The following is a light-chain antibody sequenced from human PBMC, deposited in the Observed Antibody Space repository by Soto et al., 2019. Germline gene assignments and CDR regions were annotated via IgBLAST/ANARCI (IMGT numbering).Light chain of an antibody. CDR2: GAS. V-gene: IGKV3-20*01. CDR3: QQDGSSPPLT. CDR1: QSVSSNY. Sequence: EIVLTPSPGTLSLSPGERATLSCRASQSVSSNYFAWYQQKPGQAPRLRISGASSRATGIPDRFSGGGSGTDFTLTISRLEPEDFAVYSCQQDGSSPPLTFGGGTKVEIK. J-gene: IGKJ4*01.